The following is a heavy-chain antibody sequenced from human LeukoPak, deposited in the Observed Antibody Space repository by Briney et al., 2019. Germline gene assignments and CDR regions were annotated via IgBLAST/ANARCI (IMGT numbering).Heavy chain of an antibody. V-gene: IGHV3-9*01. J-gene: IGHJ6*02. CDR3: AKDLLNYIYGVDV. CDR1: GFTFDDYA. CDR2: ISWNSGSI. Sequence: GGSLRLSCAASGFTFDDYAMRWVRHAPGKGLEWVSGISWNSGSIGYADSVKGRFTISRDNAKNSLYLQMNSLRAEDTALYFCAKDLLNYIYGVDVWGQGTTVTVSS.